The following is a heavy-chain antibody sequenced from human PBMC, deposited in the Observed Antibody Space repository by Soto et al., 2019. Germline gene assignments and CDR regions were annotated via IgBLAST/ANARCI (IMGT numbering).Heavy chain of an antibody. J-gene: IGHJ6*02. CDR1: GFTFSSYA. Sequence: EVQLLESGGGLVQPGGSLRLSCAASGFTFSSYAMSWVRQAPGKGLGWVSAIGGSGGSTYYADSVKGRFSISRDNSKNTLYLQMNSLRAEDTAVYYCAKDFGYCIGGSCYGYYGMDVWGQGTTVTFSS. V-gene: IGHV3-23*01. CDR2: IGGSGGST. D-gene: IGHD2-15*01. CDR3: AKDFGYCIGGSCYGYYGMDV.